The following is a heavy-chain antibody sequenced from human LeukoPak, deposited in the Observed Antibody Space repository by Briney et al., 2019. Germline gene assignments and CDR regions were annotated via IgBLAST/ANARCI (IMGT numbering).Heavy chain of an antibody. CDR3: ARTIFGVVISYYFDY. Sequence: GGSLRLSCAASGFTFSSYSMNWVRQAPGKGLEWVSYISSSSSTIYYADSVKGRFTISRDNAKNSLYLQMNSLRAEDTAVYYCARTIFGVVISYYFDYWGQGTLVTVSS. D-gene: IGHD3-3*01. V-gene: IGHV3-48*04. CDR1: GFTFSSYS. J-gene: IGHJ4*02. CDR2: ISSSSSTI.